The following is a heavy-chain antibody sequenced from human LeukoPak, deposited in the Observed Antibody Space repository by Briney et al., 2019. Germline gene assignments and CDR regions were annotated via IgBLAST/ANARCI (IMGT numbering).Heavy chain of an antibody. CDR2: ITGSSSYI. J-gene: IGHJ4*02. CDR3: AGGFSSSPYFDC. Sequence: GGSLRLSCAASGFTFSTYYMNWVRQAPGKGLEWVSFITGSSSYIYYTDSVKGRFTISRDNAKNSLFLQMNSLRDEDTAVYYCAGGFSSSPYFDCWGQGTLVTVSS. V-gene: IGHV3-21*01. CDR1: GFTFSTYY. D-gene: IGHD6-6*01.